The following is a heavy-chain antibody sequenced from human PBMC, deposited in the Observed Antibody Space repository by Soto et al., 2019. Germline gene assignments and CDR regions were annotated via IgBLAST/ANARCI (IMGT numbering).Heavy chain of an antibody. CDR3: ARSGDSGSYAFDY. J-gene: IGHJ4*02. V-gene: IGHV4-34*01. D-gene: IGHD1-26*01. CDR2: INHSGST. CDR1: VGSFSVYY. Sequence: PETLSLTCAFYVGSFSVYYWSWIRQPPGKGLEWIGEINHSGSTNYNPSLKSRVTISVDTSKNQFSLKLSSVTAADTAVYYCARSGDSGSYAFDYWGQGTLVTVSS.